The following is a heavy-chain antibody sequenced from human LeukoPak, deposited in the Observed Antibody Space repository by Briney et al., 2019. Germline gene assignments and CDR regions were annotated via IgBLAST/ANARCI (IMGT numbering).Heavy chain of an antibody. CDR1: GYSISSGYY. V-gene: IGHV4-38-2*02. Sequence: SETLSLTCTVSGYSISSGYYWGWIRQPPGKGLEWIGSIYHSGSTYYNPSLKSRVTISVGTSKNQSSLKLSSVTAADTAVYYCARATGYSSSWYVLFKGNFDYWGQGTLVTVSS. D-gene: IGHD6-13*01. CDR2: IYHSGST. CDR3: ARATGYSSSWYVLFKGNFDY. J-gene: IGHJ4*02.